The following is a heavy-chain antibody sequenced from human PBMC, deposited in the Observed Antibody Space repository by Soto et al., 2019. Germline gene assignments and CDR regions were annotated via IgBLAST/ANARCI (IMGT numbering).Heavy chain of an antibody. V-gene: IGHV3-72*01. Sequence: GGSLKLSCAASGFSFIDHHMDWVRQAQGKGLEWVGRTGTGANSYTTEYAASVKGRFIISRDDSKNSLYLQMNSLKTEDTAVYFCVREVIVANTYDYYYYMDVWGKGTTVTVSS. J-gene: IGHJ6*03. CDR1: GFSFIDHH. D-gene: IGHD5-12*01. CDR3: VREVIVANTYDYYYYMDV. CDR2: TGTGANSYTT.